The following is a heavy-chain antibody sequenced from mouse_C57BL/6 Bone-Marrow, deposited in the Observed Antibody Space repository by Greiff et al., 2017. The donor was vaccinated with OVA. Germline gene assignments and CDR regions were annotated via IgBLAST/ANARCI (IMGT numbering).Heavy chain of an antibody. CDR1: GYSITSGYY. CDR3: ASTPYYAMDY. Sequence: ESGPGLVKPSQSLSLTCSVTGYSITSGYYWNWIRQFPGNKLEWMGYISYDGSNNYNPSLKNRISITRDTSKNQFFLKLNSVTTEDTATYYCASTPYYAMDYWGQGTSVTVSS. J-gene: IGHJ4*01. V-gene: IGHV3-6*01. CDR2: ISYDGSN.